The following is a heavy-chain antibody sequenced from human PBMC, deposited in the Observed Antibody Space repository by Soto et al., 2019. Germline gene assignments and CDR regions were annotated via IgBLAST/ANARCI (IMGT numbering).Heavy chain of an antibody. CDR3: AREEAPRYCSTTSCYKPSPNGEYYYGMDV. Sequence: ASVKVSCKASGYTFTSYGISWVRQAPGQGLEWMGWISAYNGNTNCAQKLQGRVTMNTDTSTSKAYMELRSLRSDDTAVYYCAREEAPRYCSTTSCYKPSPNGEYYYGMDVW. CDR1: GYTFTSYG. D-gene: IGHD2-2*02. J-gene: IGHJ6*01. V-gene: IGHV1-18*01. CDR2: ISAYNGNT.